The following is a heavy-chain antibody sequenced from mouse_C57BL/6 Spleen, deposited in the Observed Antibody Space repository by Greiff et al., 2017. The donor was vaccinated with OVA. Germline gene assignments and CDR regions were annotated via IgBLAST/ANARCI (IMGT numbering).Heavy chain of an antibody. CDR2: INPNNGGT. V-gene: IGHV1-22*01. J-gene: IGHJ1*03. CDR3: ARNGYYGSSYDWYFDV. D-gene: IGHD1-1*01. CDR1: GYTFTDYN. Sequence: VQLQQSGPELVKPGASVKMSCKASGYTFTDYNMHWVKQSHGKSLEWIGYINPNNGGTSYNQKFKGKATLTVNKSSSTAYMELRSLTSEDSAVYYCARNGYYGSSYDWYFDVWGTGTTVTVSS.